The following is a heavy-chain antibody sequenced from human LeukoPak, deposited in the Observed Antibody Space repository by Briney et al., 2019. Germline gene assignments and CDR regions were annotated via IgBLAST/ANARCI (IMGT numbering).Heavy chain of an antibody. CDR1: GGSISSYY. V-gene: IGHV4-4*07. CDR3: ARVICSGGSCRFDY. D-gene: IGHD2-15*01. CDR2: IHTSGST. Sequence: SETLSLTCTVSGGSISSYYWNWIRQPAGKGLEWIGRIHTSGSTNYNPSLKSRVTMSVDTSKNKFSLTLSSVTAADTAVYSCARVICSGGSCRFDYWGQGTLVTVSS. J-gene: IGHJ4*02.